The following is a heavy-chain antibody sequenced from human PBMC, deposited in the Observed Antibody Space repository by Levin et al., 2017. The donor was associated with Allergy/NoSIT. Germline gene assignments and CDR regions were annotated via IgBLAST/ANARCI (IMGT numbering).Heavy chain of an antibody. J-gene: IGHJ4*02. Sequence: SETLSLTCTVSGGSISSGDYYWSGIRQPPGKGLEWIGYIHYSGSTYYNPSLKSRVTISVDTSKNQFSLKLSSVTAADTAVYYCVRVPRSYYGSGSAFDYWGQGTLVTVSS. D-gene: IGHD3-10*01. CDR3: VRVPRSYYGSGSAFDY. CDR2: IHYSGST. CDR1: GGSISSGDYY. V-gene: IGHV4-30-4*01.